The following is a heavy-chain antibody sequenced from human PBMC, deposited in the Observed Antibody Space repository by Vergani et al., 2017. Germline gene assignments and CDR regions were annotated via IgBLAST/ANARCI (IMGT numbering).Heavy chain of an antibody. CDR2: ISSNGGST. J-gene: IGHJ6*03. CDR3: ARRYCSGGSCYNYYYYMDV. V-gene: IGHV3-64*04. D-gene: IGHD2-15*01. Sequence: VQLVESGGGLVQPGGSLRLSCSASGFTFSSYAMHWVRQAPGKGLEYVSAISSNGGSTYYADYVKGRFTISRDNAKNSLYLQMNSLRAEDTAVYYCARRYCSGGSCYNYYYYMDVWGKGTTVTVSS. CDR1: GFTFSSYA.